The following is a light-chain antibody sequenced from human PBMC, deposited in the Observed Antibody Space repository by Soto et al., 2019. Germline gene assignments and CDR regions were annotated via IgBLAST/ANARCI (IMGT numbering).Light chain of an antibody. CDR1: SSDVGGYNY. CDR3: SSYTSSSTRL. V-gene: IGLV2-14*01. J-gene: IGLJ2*01. CDR2: DVS. Sequence: QSVLTQPASVSGSPGQSITISCTGTSSDVGGYNYVSWYQQHPGKAPKLMIYDVSNRLSGVSNRFSGSKSGNTASLTISGRQAEDEADYYCSSYTSSSTRLFGGGTKLTVL.